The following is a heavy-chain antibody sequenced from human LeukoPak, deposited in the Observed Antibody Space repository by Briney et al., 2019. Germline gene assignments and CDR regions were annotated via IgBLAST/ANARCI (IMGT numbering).Heavy chain of an antibody. CDR3: ARDKFYYDSSGQNDY. D-gene: IGHD3-22*01. CDR2: IKQDGSEK. Sequence: GGSLRLSCAASGFIFSTYWMSWVRQAPGKGLEGVANIKQDGSEKYYVDSVKGRFTISRDNAKNSLYLQMNSLRAEDTAVYYCARDKFYYDSSGQNDYWGQGTLVTVPS. CDR1: GFIFSTYW. J-gene: IGHJ4*02. V-gene: IGHV3-7*01.